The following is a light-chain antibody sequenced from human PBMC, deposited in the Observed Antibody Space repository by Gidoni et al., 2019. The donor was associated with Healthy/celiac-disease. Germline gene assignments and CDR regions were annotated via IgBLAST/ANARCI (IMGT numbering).Light chain of an antibody. Sequence: EIVMTQSPATLSVSPGERATLSCRASQSVSSNLAWYQQKHGQAPRLLIYVASTRATGIPARFSGSGSGTEFTLTISSLQSEDFAVYYCQQYNNWPPTWTFGQGTKVEIK. J-gene: IGKJ1*01. V-gene: IGKV3-15*01. CDR3: QQYNNWPPTWT. CDR2: VAS. CDR1: QSVSSN.